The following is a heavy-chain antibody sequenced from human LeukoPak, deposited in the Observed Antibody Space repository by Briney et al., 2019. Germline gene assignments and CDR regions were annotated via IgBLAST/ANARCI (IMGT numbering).Heavy chain of an antibody. Sequence: GGSLRLPCTTSGFTFSNYGMHWVRQAPGKGLEWVTFIRSDGSIKYYADSVKGRFTISRDNSKNTLFLEMKSLRAEDTAVYYCAKDLWTPYFDYWGQGTLVTVSS. CDR2: IRSDGSIK. CDR1: GFTFSNYG. V-gene: IGHV3-30*02. D-gene: IGHD2-21*01. CDR3: AKDLWTPYFDY. J-gene: IGHJ4*02.